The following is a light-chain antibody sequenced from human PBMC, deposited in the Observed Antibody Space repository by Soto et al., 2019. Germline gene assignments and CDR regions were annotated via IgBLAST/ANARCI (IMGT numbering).Light chain of an antibody. CDR2: DVS. CDR1: SSDVGGYNY. V-gene: IGLV2-8*01. J-gene: IGLJ2*01. Sequence: QSALTQPPSASGSPGQSVTISCTGTSSDVGGYNYVSWYQHHPGKAPKLMIYDVSKRPSGVPVRFSGSKSGNTASLTVSGLQAEDEADYYCNSYAGSNKKVFGGGTKVTVL. CDR3: NSYAGSNKKV.